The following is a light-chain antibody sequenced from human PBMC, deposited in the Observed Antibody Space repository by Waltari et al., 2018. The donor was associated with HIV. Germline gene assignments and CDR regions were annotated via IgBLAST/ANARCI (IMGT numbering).Light chain of an antibody. V-gene: IGKV3-20*01. CDR3: QQYGSSPLT. Sequence: EIVLTQSPGTLSLSPGERATLSCRASQTVTSNNLAWYQQKPGQAPRLLMYXXSIXATGIPDRFSXSVSGTDFTLTINRLEXXXXXXYXXQQYGSSPLTFGAGTKVEIK. CDR2: XXS. CDR1: QTVTSNN. J-gene: IGKJ4*01.